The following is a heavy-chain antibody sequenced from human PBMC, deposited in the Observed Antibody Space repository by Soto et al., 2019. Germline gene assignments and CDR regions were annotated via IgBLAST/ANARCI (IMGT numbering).Heavy chain of an antibody. CDR1: GDSINSDN. V-gene: IGHV4-59*01. CDR2: VTSSGPT. J-gene: IGHJ4*02. D-gene: IGHD4-17*01. Sequence: SETLSLTCIVSGDSINSDNWSWIRQSPGKGLEWIGHVTSSGPTYISPSLKGRVTISVDTSKNQFFLSLSSVTAADTAIYYCARRNGDYPRIYYFDYWGQGTLVTVSS. CDR3: ARRNGDYPRIYYFDY.